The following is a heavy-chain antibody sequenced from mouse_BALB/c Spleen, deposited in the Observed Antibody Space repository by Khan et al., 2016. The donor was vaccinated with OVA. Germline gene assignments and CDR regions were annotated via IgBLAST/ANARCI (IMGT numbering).Heavy chain of an antibody. CDR3: TSAGNYRFDTWFTY. CDR1: GFTFTNYG. Sequence: QIQLVQSGPELKKPGETVQISCKASGFTFTNYGINWVKQSPGKGLKWMGWINTYTGKPTYVDDFKGRFAFSLETSASTSYLQINNLKNEDTATYFWTSAGNYRFDTWFTYWGQGTLVTVSA. V-gene: IGHV9-3-1*01. CDR2: INTYTGKP. J-gene: IGHJ3*01. D-gene: IGHD2-14*01.